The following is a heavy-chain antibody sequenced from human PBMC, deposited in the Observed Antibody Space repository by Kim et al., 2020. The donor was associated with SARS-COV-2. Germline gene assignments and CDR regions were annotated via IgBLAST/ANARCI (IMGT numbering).Heavy chain of an antibody. Sequence: ASVKVSCKASGYTFTSYGISWVRQAPGQGLEWMGWISAYNGNTNYAQKLQGRVTMTTDTSTSTAYMELRSLRSDDTAVYYCARDLKYYYGSGGIDWFDPWGQGTLVTVSS. CDR2: ISAYNGNT. CDR1: GYTFTSYG. D-gene: IGHD3-10*01. V-gene: IGHV1-18*01. J-gene: IGHJ5*02. CDR3: ARDLKYYYGSGGIDWFDP.